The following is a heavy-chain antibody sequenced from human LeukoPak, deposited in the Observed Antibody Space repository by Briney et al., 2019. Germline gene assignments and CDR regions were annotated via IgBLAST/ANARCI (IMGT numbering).Heavy chain of an antibody. J-gene: IGHJ3*02. V-gene: IGHV1-2*02. CDR3: AGNYKILTGYYDDDGFDI. D-gene: IGHD3-9*01. Sequence: GASVKVSCKASGYTFIDYYINWVRQAPGQGPEWMGWINPNSGGTKYAQKFQGRVTLTRDTSINTAYMELSRLISDDTAVYYCAGNYKILTGYYDDDGFDIWGQGTKVTVSS. CDR1: GYTFIDYY. CDR2: INPNSGGT.